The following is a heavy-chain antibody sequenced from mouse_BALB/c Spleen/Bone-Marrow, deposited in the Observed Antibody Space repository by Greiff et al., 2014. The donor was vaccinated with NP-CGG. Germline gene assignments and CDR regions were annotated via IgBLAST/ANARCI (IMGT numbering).Heavy chain of an antibody. Sequence: VMLVESGPGLVAPSQNLSITCTVSGFSLTSYGVHWVRQPPGKGLEWLGVICAGGSTNYNSALMSRLSLSQDNAKSQIFLKMNSLQTGKTAVYSWASPICYDYPLFAYWGQGTLVTVSA. V-gene: IGHV2-9*02. J-gene: IGHJ3*01. CDR3: ASPICYDYPLFAY. CDR2: ICAGGST. D-gene: IGHD2-4*01. CDR1: GFSLTSYG.